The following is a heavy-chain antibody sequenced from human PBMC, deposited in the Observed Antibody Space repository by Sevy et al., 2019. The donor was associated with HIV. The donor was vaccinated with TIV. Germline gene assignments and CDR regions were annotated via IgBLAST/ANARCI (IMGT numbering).Heavy chain of an antibody. Sequence: ASVKVSCKASGGTFSSYAISWVRQVPGQGLEWMGGIIPIFGTANYAQKFQGRVTITADESTSTAYMELSSLRSEDTAVYYCASAIFGVVIPHHYYGMDVWGQGTTVTVSS. J-gene: IGHJ6*02. V-gene: IGHV1-69*13. CDR2: IIPIFGTA. D-gene: IGHD3-3*01. CDR1: GGTFSSYA. CDR3: ASAIFGVVIPHHYYGMDV.